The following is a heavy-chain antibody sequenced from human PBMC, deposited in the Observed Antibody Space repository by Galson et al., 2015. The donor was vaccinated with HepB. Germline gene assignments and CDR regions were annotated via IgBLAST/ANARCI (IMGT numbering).Heavy chain of an antibody. CDR3: AMEIVDEGLDY. J-gene: IGHJ4*02. D-gene: IGHD3-16*02. CDR1: GYTFTNYY. V-gene: IGHV1-2*06. CDR2: INPYSGGT. Sequence: SVKVSCKASGYTFTNYYIHWVRQAPGQGLEWMGRINPYSGGTNYAQKFQDRVTMTRDTSISTAYMQLSRLRSDDTAVYYCAMEIVDEGLDYWGQGILGTVSS.